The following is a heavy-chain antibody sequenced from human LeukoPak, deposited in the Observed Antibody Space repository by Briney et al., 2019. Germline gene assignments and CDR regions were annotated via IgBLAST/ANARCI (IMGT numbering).Heavy chain of an antibody. J-gene: IGHJ5*02. CDR2: IYHSGST. D-gene: IGHD3-3*01. V-gene: IGHV4-4*02. CDR3: ARGQVLRFLEWLATSNWFDP. Sequence: SETLSLTCAVSGGSISSSNWWSWVRQPPGKGLEWIGEIYHSGSTNYNPSLKSRVTISVDKSKNQFSLKLSSVTAADTAVYYCARGQVLRFLEWLATSNWFDPWGQGTLVIVSS. CDR1: GGSISSSNW.